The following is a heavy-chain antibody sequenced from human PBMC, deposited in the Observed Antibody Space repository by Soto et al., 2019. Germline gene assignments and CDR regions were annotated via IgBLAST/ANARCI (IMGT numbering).Heavy chain of an antibody. V-gene: IGHV5-51*01. CDR3: ARQAAAGPSGSILYYYYYGMDV. D-gene: IGHD6-13*01. CDR1: GYSFTSYW. Sequence: RGESLKISCKGSGYSFTSYWIGWVRQMPGKGLEWMGIIYPGDSDTRYSPSFQGQVTISADKSISTAYLQWSSLKASDTAMYYCARQAAAGPSGSILYYYYYGMDVWGQGTTVTVSS. CDR2: IYPGDSDT. J-gene: IGHJ6*02.